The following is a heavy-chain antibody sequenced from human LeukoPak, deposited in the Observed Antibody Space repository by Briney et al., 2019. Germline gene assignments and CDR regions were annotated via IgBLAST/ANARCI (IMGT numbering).Heavy chain of an antibody. J-gene: IGHJ4*02. Sequence: ASVTVSCKASGYTFTSYGISWVRQAPGQGLEWMGWISAYNGNTNYAQKLQGRVTMTTDTSTNTAYMQLKSLRSDDTAVYYCSSRAGDYVFDYWGQGTLVTVSS. D-gene: IGHD4-17*01. CDR1: GYTFTSYG. CDR2: ISAYNGNT. CDR3: SSRAGDYVFDY. V-gene: IGHV1-18*01.